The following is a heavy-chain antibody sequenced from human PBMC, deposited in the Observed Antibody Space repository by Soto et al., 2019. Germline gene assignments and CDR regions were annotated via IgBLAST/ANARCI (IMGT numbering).Heavy chain of an antibody. CDR3: ARGVYDILTGYYTSNWFDP. J-gene: IGHJ5*02. D-gene: IGHD3-9*01. Sequence: SETLSLTCAVYGGSFSGYYWSWIRQPPGKGLEWIGEINHSGSTNYNPSLKSRVTISVDTSKNQFSLKLSSVTAADTAVYYCARGVYDILTGYYTSNWFDPWGQGTLVTVSS. CDR1: GGSFSGYY. V-gene: IGHV4-34*01. CDR2: INHSGST.